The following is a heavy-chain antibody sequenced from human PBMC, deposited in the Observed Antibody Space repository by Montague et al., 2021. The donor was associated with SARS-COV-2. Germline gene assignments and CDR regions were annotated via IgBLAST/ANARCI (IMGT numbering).Heavy chain of an antibody. V-gene: IGHV4-34*01. CDR1: GGSFSGYY. J-gene: IGHJ4*02. CDR3: ARVAGGYYHDSSAYFDY. Sequence: SETLSLTCAVDGGSFSGYYWSWIRQPPGKGLEWIGEINQGGSTNYNPSLKSRVTLSVDTSKKQFSLNLSSLTAADTAVYYCARVAGGYYHDSSAYFDYWGQGTLVTVSS. CDR2: INQGGST. D-gene: IGHD3-22*01.